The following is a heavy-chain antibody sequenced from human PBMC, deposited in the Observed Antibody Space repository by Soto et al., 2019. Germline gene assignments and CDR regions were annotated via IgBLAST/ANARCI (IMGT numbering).Heavy chain of an antibody. CDR2: INHSGSS. D-gene: IGHD3-9*01. J-gene: IGHJ5*02. CDR1: GGSFSGYI. V-gene: IGHV4-34*01. CDR3: ASGGVLRYFDLFAL. Sequence: SETLSLTCAVSGGSFSGYIWTWIRQTPGKGLQWIGQINHSGSSIYNPSLKNRVTISTMSNNKFSLELSSVTAADTAVYYCASGGVLRYFDLFALWGQGTPVIVSS.